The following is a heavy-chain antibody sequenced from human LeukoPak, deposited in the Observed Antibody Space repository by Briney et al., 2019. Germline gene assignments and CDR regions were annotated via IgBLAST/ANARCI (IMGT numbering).Heavy chain of an antibody. J-gene: IGHJ4*02. CDR1: GGSFRGYY. CDR2: INHSGST. Sequence: SETLSLICAVYGGSFRGYYWSWIRQPPGKGLEWIGEINHSGSTNYNPSLKSRVTISVDTSKNQFSLKLSSVTAADTAVYYCARGPIIAVAGSSGFDYWGQGTLVTVSS. D-gene: IGHD6-19*01. V-gene: IGHV4-34*01. CDR3: ARGPIIAVAGSSGFDY.